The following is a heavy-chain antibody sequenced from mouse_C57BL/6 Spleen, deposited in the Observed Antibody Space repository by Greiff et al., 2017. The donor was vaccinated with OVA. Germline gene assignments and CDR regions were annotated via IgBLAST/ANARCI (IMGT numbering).Heavy chain of an antibody. CDR3: ARHAAYDY. CDR2: ISSGGSYT. D-gene: IGHD2-10*02. V-gene: IGHV5-6*01. J-gene: IGHJ3*01. CDR1: GFTFSSYG. Sequence: EVKLVESGGDLVKPGGSLKLSCAASGFTFSSYGMSWVRQTPDKRLEWVATISSGGSYTYYPDSVKGRFTISRDNAKNTLYLQMSSLKSKDTAMYYCARHAAYDYWGQGTLVTVSA.